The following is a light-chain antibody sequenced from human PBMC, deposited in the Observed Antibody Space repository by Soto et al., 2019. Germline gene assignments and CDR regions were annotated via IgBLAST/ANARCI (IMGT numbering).Light chain of an antibody. CDR2: EVN. J-gene: IGLJ1*01. Sequence: QSVLTQPPSASGSPGQSVTISCTGTSGDVGGYNYVSWYQQHPGKPPKLVIFEVNKRPSGVPDRFSGSKSGNTASLTVSGLQTEDEADYYCNSYADSNNFVFGTGTKVTVL. V-gene: IGLV2-8*01. CDR1: SGDVGGYNY. CDR3: NSYADSNNFV.